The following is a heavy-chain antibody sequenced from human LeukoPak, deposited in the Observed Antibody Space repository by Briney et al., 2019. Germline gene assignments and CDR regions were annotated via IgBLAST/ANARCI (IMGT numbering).Heavy chain of an antibody. CDR2: VYSSGST. V-gene: IGHV4-59*01. J-gene: IGHJ4*02. D-gene: IGHD3-22*01. CDR1: GGSISSDY. CDR3: ARDKHDSSGYFYYFDY. Sequence: SETLSLTCTVSGGSISSDYWSWIRQPPGKGLEWIGYVYSSGSTNYNPSLKSRVTISVDTSKNQFSLKLSSVTAADTAVYYCARDKHDSSGYFYYFDYWGQGTLVTVSS.